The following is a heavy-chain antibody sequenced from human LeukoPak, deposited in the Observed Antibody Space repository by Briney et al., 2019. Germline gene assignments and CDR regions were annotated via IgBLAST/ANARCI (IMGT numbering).Heavy chain of an antibody. J-gene: IGHJ4*02. CDR3: AKDLEGGSYYGY. D-gene: IGHD1-26*01. CDR2: IWYDGSNK. V-gene: IGHV3-33*06. Sequence: PGGSLRLSCAASGFTFSSYGMHWVRLAPGKGLEWVAVIWYDGSNKYYADSVKGRFTISRDNSKNTLYLQMNSLRAEDTAVYYCAKDLEGGSYYGYWGQGTLVTVSS. CDR1: GFTFSSYG.